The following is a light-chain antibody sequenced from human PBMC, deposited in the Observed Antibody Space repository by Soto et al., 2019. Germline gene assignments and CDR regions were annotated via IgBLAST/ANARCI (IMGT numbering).Light chain of an antibody. Sequence: QSVLTQSPSVSGTPGQGVTISCSGGTSNIGTYTVNWYQQLPGTAPKVLIYGDNQRPSGVADRFSGSKSGNTASLTISGLQAEDEADYYCCSFARSTTTLFGGGTKLTVL. CDR1: TSNIGTYT. V-gene: IGLV1-44*01. J-gene: IGLJ2*01. CDR2: GDN. CDR3: CSFARSTTTL.